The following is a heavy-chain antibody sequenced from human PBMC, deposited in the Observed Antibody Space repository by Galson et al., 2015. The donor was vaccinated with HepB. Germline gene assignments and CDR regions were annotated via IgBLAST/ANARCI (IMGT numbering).Heavy chain of an antibody. CDR2: VTNGGDTTM. CDR1: GFRFSDYY. Sequence: SLRLSCATSGFRFSDYYMSWIRQAPGKGLEWIAYVTNGGDTTMYYADSVKGRFTISRDNANNSLYLQMNSLSAEDTAFYYCAKGDGKAARNFDYWGQGTLVTVSS. D-gene: IGHD6-6*01. CDR3: AKGDGKAARNFDY. V-gene: IGHV3-11*01. J-gene: IGHJ4*02.